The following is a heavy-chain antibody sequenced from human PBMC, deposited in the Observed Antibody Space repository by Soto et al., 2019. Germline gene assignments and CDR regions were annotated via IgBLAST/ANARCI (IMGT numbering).Heavy chain of an antibody. D-gene: IGHD6-19*01. CDR2: INAGNGNT. Sequence: QVQLVQSGAEVKKPGASVKVSCKASGYTFTSYAMHWVRQAPGQRLEWMGWINAGNGNTKYSQKFQGRVTITRDTSASTAYMELSSLRSEDTAVYYCAISRPLPGYSSGWNDAFDIWGQGTMVTVSS. CDR1: GYTFTSYA. CDR3: AISRPLPGYSSGWNDAFDI. V-gene: IGHV1-3*01. J-gene: IGHJ3*02.